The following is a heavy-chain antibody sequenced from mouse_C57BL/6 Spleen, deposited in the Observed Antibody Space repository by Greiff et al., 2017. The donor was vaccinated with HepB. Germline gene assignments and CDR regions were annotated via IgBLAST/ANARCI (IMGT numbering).Heavy chain of an antibody. CDR3: VRLNSNYGYFDV. J-gene: IGHJ1*03. D-gene: IGHD2-5*01. V-gene: IGHV10-1*01. Sequence: EVQLVESGGGLVQPKGSLKLSCAASGFSFNTYAMNWVRQAPGKGLEWVARIRSKSNNYATYYADSVKDRFTISRDDSESMLYLQMNNLKTEDTAMYYCVRLNSNYGYFDVWGTGTTVTVSS. CDR1: GFSFNTYA. CDR2: IRSKSNNYAT.